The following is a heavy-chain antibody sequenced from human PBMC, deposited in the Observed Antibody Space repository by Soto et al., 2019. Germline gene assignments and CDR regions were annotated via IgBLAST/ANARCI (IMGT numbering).Heavy chain of an antibody. D-gene: IGHD4-17*01. Sequence: NPSETLSLTCTVSDGSISSGDYYWTWIRQPPGKGLEWIGYIFYSGRTDYNPSLESRLTISVDTSKNKFSLKLNSVTAADTAVYYCARGNYSDYRSSFDFWGQGALVTVSS. CDR1: DGSISSGDYY. V-gene: IGHV4-30-4*01. CDR2: IFYSGRT. J-gene: IGHJ4*02. CDR3: ARGNYSDYRSSFDF.